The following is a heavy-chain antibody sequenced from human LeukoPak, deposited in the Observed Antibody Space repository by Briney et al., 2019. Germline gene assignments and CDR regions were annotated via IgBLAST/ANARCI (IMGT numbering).Heavy chain of an antibody. CDR1: GFTFSSYA. V-gene: IGHV3-30*04. J-gene: IGHJ4*02. Sequence: GGSLRLSCAASGFTFSSYAMHWVRQAPGKGLVGVAVISYDGSNKYYADSVKGRFTISRDNSKNTLYLQMNSLRAEDTAVYYCARVVSAYYYDSSGSGYFDYWGQGTRVTVSS. CDR2: ISYDGSNK. CDR3: ARVVSAYYYDSSGSGYFDY. D-gene: IGHD3-22*01.